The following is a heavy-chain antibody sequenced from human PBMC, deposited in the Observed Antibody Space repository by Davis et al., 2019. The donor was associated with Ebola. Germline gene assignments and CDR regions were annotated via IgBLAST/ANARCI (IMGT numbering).Heavy chain of an antibody. CDR2: TYYTSKWHN. CDR3: TRGWLRSGFDY. D-gene: IGHD5-12*01. Sequence: SCAISGDSVFGKNGAWNWIRQSPSRGLEWLGRTYYTSKWHNDYGESVKSRITINPDTSTNQLSLQLNSVTPEDTAVYYCTRGWLRSGFDYWGQGNLVIVSS. J-gene: IGHJ4*02. CDR1: GDSVFGKNGA. V-gene: IGHV6-1*01.